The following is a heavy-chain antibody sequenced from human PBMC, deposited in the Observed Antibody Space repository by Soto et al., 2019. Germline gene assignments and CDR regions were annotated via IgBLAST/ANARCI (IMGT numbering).Heavy chain of an antibody. CDR2: IYPGDSDT. V-gene: IGHV5-51*01. CDR3: ARQLVTPYGHYYYGMDV. CDR1: GYSFTSYW. Sequence: PGESLKISCKGSGYSFTSYWIGWVRQMPGKGLEWMGIIYPGDSDTRYSPSFQGQVTISADKSISTAYLQWSSLKASDTAMYYCARQLVTPYGHYYYGMDVWGQGTTVTVSS. D-gene: IGHD2-21*02. J-gene: IGHJ6*02.